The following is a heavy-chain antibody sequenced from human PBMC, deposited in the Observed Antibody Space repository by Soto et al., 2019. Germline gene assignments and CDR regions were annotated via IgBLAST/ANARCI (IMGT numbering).Heavy chain of an antibody. CDR2: IIPIFGTA. D-gene: IGHD3-10*01. CDR1: GGTFSSYA. V-gene: IGHV1-69*06. J-gene: IGHJ4*02. Sequence: ASVKVSCKASGGTFSSYAISWVRQAPGQGLEWMGGIIPIFGTANYAQKLQGRVTITADKSTSTAYMELSSLRSEDTAVYYCAVWFGESSFDYWGQGTLVTVSS. CDR3: AVWFGESSFDY.